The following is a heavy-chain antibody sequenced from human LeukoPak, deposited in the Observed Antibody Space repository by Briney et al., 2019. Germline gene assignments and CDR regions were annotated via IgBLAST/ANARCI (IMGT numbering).Heavy chain of an antibody. J-gene: IGHJ4*02. CDR1: GFTFTNHA. CDR3: ARDWDGDTGLFDY. CDR2: ISFDGNDE. D-gene: IGHD5-18*01. Sequence: PGRSLTLSCVASGFTFTNHAMHWVRQAPGKGLEWVAMISFDGNDENYADAAEGRFSISRDNGKNTLYLQMDSLRSEDTAVYYCARDWDGDTGLFDYWGQGPRVTVSS. V-gene: IGHV3-30*04.